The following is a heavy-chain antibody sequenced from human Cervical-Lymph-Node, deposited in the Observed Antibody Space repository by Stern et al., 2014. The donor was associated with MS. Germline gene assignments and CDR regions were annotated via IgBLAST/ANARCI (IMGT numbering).Heavy chain of an antibody. CDR1: GFTFNDYV. D-gene: IGHD3-10*01. V-gene: IGHV3-9*01. CDR3: ARDLVLLVGSQTYYSGLDV. J-gene: IGHJ6*02. CDR2: LSWNSDSV. Sequence: EVQLVESGGDLVQPGGSLRISCAASGFTFNDYVIHWVRQAPEKGLEWVSGLSWNSDSVAYADSVKGRFTISRDNAKNSVYLQMDSLRREDTALYYCARDLVLLVGSQTYYSGLDVWGQGTMVTVSS.